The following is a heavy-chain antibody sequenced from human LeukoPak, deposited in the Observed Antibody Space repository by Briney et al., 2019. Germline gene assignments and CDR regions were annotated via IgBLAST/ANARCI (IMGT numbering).Heavy chain of an antibody. CDR3: ARGSRQTGFDP. V-gene: IGHV3-66*02. J-gene: IGHJ5*02. CDR1: GFTVSSNY. Sequence: GGSLRLSCAASGFTVSSNYMSWVRQAPGKGLEWVSVIYSGGSTYYADSVKGRFTVSRDNSKNTLYLQMNSLRAEGTAVYYCARGSRQTGFDPWGQGTLVTVSS. CDR2: IYSGGST. D-gene: IGHD6-6*01.